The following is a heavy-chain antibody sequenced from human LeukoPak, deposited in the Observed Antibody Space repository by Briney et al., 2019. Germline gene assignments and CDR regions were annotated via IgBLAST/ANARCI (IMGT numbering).Heavy chain of an antibody. V-gene: IGHV4-4*07. CDR3: ARESTTVNTFDY. D-gene: IGHD4-17*01. J-gene: IGHJ4*02. Sequence: SETLSLTCTVSGGSISSYYWSWIRQPAGKGLEWLGRIFTSGSTIYNPSLKSRATMSVDTSKNQFSLKLSSVTAADTAVYYCARESTTVNTFDYWGQGTLVTVSS. CDR1: GGSISSYY. CDR2: IFTSGST.